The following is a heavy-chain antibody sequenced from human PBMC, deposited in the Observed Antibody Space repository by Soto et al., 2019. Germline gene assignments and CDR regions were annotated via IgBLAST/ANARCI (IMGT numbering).Heavy chain of an antibody. CDR3: STRAYDTNGYYRFDP. Sequence: SETLSLTCAVYGGSFSGHSWTWIRQSPVKGLEWIGDINHSGRVNYSPSLKSRVTISLDTSKNQFSLTLSAVTAADTAMYYCSTRAYDTNGYYRFDPWGQGTLVTVSS. V-gene: IGHV4-34*01. J-gene: IGHJ5*01. CDR2: INHSGRV. CDR1: GGSFSGHS. D-gene: IGHD3-22*01.